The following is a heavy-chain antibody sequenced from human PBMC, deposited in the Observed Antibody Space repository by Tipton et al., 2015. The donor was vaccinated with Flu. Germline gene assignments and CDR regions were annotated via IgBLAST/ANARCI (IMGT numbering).Heavy chain of an antibody. D-gene: IGHD3-10*01. CDR3: AKVEGSGSAGGFQAYDAFDF. Sequence: SLRLSCAASGFTFNIYAMNWVRQAPGKGLEWVSGISASGGSTYYADSVKGRFTISRDNSRNTLYLQMNSLRAEDTAVYYCAKVEGSGSAGGFQAYDAFDFWGQGTMVTVSS. V-gene: IGHV3-23*01. J-gene: IGHJ3*01. CDR1: GFTFNIYA. CDR2: ISASGGST.